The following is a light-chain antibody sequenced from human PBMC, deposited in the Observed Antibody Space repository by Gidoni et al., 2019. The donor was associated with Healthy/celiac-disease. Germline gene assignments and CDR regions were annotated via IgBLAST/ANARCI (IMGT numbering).Light chain of an antibody. CDR2: GAS. CDR3: QHFGN. J-gene: IGKJ4*01. Sequence: EIVLTQSPATLSLSPGQSATLSCRASQSISSSQLAWYQQKPGQAPRPLMYGASSRATGIPDRFSGSGSGTDFTLPISRLEPEDFAVYYCQHFGNFGGGTKVE. V-gene: IGKV3-20*01. CDR1: QSISSSQ.